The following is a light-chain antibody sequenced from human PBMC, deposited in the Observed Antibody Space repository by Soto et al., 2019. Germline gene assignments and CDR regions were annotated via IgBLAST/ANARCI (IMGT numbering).Light chain of an antibody. V-gene: IGLV2-23*01. Sequence: QAVLTQPASVSGSPGQSITISCTGTSSDVGSYDLVSWYQHHPGKVPKLMVYEGTKRPSGVSDRFSGSKSGNTASLTISGLQAEDEADYYCYSYAGDSLYVFGAGTKLTVL. CDR3: YSYAGDSLYV. J-gene: IGLJ1*01. CDR1: SSDVGSYDL. CDR2: EGT.